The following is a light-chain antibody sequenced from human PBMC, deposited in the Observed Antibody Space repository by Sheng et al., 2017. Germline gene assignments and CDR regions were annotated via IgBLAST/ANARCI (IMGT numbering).Light chain of an antibody. V-gene: IGKV4-1*01. J-gene: IGKJ4*01. CDR3: QQYYSAPLT. Sequence: DIVMTQSPDSLAVSLGERATINCKSSQSVLYSSDKKNYFAWYQXKPGQSPKLLINWASTRESGVPDRFSGSGSGTDFTLTISSLQAEDVAVYYCQQYYSAPLTFGGGPRWKSN. CDR2: WAS. CDR1: QSVLYSSDKKNY.